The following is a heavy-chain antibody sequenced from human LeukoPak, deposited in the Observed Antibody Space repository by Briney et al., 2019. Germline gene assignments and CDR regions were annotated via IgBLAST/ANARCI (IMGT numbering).Heavy chain of an antibody. V-gene: IGHV4-30-4*01. Sequence: PSQTLSLTCTVSGGSISSGDYYWSWIRQPPGKGLEWIGYIYYSGSTYYNPSLKSRVTISVDTSKNQFSLRLSSVTAADTAVYYCARVRRTTVVLNWYFDLWGRGTLVTVSS. J-gene: IGHJ2*01. CDR3: ARVRRTTVVLNWYFDL. CDR2: IYYSGST. CDR1: GGSISSGDYY. D-gene: IGHD4-23*01.